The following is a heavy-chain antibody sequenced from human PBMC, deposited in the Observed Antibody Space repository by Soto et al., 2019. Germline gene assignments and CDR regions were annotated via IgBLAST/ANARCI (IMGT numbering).Heavy chain of an antibody. CDR2: INTGNGNT. CDR3: ARATLRYYAMDV. V-gene: IGHV1-3*04. Sequence: ASVKVSCKASGDTFTTYGMHWVRQAPGQRLEWMGWINTGNGNTKYSERFHGRVTITRDTSASTTYMELSSLRSEDTAVYCCARATLRYYAMDVWGQGTTVTVSS. J-gene: IGHJ6*02. CDR1: GDTFTTYG.